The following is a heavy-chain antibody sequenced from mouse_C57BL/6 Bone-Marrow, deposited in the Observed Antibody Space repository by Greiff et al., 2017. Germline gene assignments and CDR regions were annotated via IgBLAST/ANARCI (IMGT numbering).Heavy chain of an antibody. J-gene: IGHJ2*01. V-gene: IGHV1-63*01. CDR3: ARSLWDLFDY. D-gene: IGHD4-1*01. Sequence: LQESGAELVRPGTSVKMSCKASGYTFTNYWIGWAKPRPGHGLEWIGDIYPGGGYTTYNEKFKGKATLTADKSSSTAYMQFSSLTSEDSAIYYCARSLWDLFDYWGQGTTLTVSS. CDR2: IYPGGGYT. CDR1: GYTFTNYW.